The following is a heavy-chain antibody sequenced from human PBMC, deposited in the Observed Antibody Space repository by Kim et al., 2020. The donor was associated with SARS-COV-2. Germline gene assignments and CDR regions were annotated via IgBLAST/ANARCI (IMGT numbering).Heavy chain of an antibody. V-gene: IGHV4-61*01. CDR2: IYYIGGT. J-gene: IGHJ2*01. CDR1: GGSFNSGSYY. D-gene: IGHD2-2*01. CDR3: ASHCSSYNCHAQGGYWYFDL. Sequence: SETLSLTCTVSGGSFNSGSYYWSWIRQPPGKGLEWIGYIYYIGGTKYNPSLKSRATMSLDTSRTQFSLHLSSVTAADTAVYYCASHCSSYNCHAQGGYWYFDLWGRGTLVTVSS.